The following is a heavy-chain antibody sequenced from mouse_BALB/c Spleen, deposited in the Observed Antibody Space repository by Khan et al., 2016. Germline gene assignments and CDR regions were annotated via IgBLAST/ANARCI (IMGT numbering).Heavy chain of an antibody. V-gene: IGHV14-3*02. J-gene: IGHJ4*01. CDR2: IDPANGDT. CDR3: ARWSNGALDY. CDR1: GFNIKDTY. Sequence: VQLQQSGAELVKPGASVKLSCTASGFNIKDTYMHWVKQRPEQGLEWIGRIDPANGDTKYDPKFKGKATLTADTSSNTAYLQLSSLTSEDTAVYYCARWSNGALDYWCQRTSVTVCS. D-gene: IGHD2-5*01.